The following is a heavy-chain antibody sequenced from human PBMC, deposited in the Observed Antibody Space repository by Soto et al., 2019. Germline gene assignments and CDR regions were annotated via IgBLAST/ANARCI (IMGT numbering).Heavy chain of an antibody. CDR1: GFTFTSSA. V-gene: IGHV1-58*01. Sequence: ASVKVSCKASGFTFTSSAVQWVRQARGQRLEWIGWIVVGSGNTNYAQKFQERVTITRDMSTSTAYMELSSLRSEDTAVYYCAAVPNYYDSSGYYNYWGQGTLVTVSS. J-gene: IGHJ4*02. CDR2: IVVGSGNT. CDR3: AAVPNYYDSSGYYNY. D-gene: IGHD3-22*01.